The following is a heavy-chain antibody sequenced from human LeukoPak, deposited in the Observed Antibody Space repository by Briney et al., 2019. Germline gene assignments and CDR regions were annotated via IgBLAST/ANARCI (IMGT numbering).Heavy chain of an antibody. D-gene: IGHD3-22*01. CDR2: IIPIFGTA. CDR1: GGTFSSYA. CDR3: ARKYYYDSSGYYYYGMDV. J-gene: IGHJ6*02. Sequence: SVKVSCKASGGTFSSYAISWVRQAPGQGLEWMGGIIPIFGTANYAQEFQGRVTITADESTSTAYMELSSLRSEDTAVYYCARKYYYDSSGYYYYGMDVWGQGTTVTVSS. V-gene: IGHV1-69*13.